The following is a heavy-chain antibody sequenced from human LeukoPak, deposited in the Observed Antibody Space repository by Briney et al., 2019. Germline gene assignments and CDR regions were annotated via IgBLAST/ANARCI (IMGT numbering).Heavy chain of an antibody. CDR3: VRDGGAATGLDFDY. CDR2: ISTYNGQT. J-gene: IGHJ4*02. V-gene: IGHV1-18*01. Sequence: ASVKVSCTPSGYRFINYGFSGVRQAPGQGLEWMGWISTYNGQTNYAQNLQGRVTMTTDTSTSTGYVELRSLRSDDTAVYYCVRDGGAATGLDFDYWGQGTLVTVSS. CDR1: GYRFINYG. D-gene: IGHD6-13*01.